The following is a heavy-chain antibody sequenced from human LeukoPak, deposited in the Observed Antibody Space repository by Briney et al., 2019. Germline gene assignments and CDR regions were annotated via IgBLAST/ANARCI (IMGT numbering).Heavy chain of an antibody. CDR1: GFTFSNFA. V-gene: IGHV3-23*01. CDR2: ISGSGGNT. D-gene: IGHD4-23*01. CDR3: AKPLEKYTYGGNFDY. Sequence: GGSLRLSCAASGFTFSNFAMSWVRQAPGKGLEWVSAISGSGGNTYYADSVKGRFTISRDNSKNTLYLQMNNLRAEDTAVYYCAKPLEKYTYGGNFDYWGQGLLVTVSS. J-gene: IGHJ4*02.